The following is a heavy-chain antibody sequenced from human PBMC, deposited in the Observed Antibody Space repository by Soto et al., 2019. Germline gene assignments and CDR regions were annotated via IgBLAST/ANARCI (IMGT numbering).Heavy chain of an antibody. Sequence: GGSLRLSCAASGFTFSSAWMNWVRQAPGKGLEWVGRIRSKANSYATAYAASVKGRFTVSRDDSKNTAYLQMNSLKTEDAAVYYCTRREVLDDGMDVWGQGTTVTVSS. CDR2: IRSKANSYAT. J-gene: IGHJ6*02. CDR1: GFTFSSAW. V-gene: IGHV3-73*01. D-gene: IGHD1-1*01. CDR3: TRREVLDDGMDV.